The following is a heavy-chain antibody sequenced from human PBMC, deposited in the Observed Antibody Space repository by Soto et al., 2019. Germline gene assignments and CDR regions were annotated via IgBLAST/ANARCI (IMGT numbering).Heavy chain of an antibody. CDR1: GGSVSRGSYY. V-gene: IGHV4-61*01. J-gene: IGHJ4*02. D-gene: IGHD6-19*01. Sequence: ASETLSLTCTVSGGSVSRGSYYWSWIRQPPGKGLEWIGYIYYSGSTNYNPSLKSRVTISVDTSKNQFSLELSSVTAADTAVYYCGAKQLETGIDYWGQGTLVTVSS. CDR2: IYYSGST. CDR3: GAKQLETGIDY.